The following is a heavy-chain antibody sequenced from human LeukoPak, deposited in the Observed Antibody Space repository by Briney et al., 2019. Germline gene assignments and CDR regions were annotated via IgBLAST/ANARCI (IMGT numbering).Heavy chain of an antibody. CDR2: IIPIFGTA. Sequence: SVKVSCKASGGTFSSYAISWVRQAPGQGLEWMGGIIPIFGTANYAQKFQGRVTITTDESTSTAYMELSNLRSEDTAVYYCARESTVTIGFDYWGQGTLVTVSS. J-gene: IGHJ4*02. CDR1: GGTFSSYA. V-gene: IGHV1-69*05. CDR3: ARESTVTIGFDY. D-gene: IGHD4-17*01.